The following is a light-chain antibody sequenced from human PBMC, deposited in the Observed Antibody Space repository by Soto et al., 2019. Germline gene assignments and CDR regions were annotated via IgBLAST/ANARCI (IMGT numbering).Light chain of an antibody. V-gene: IGLV3-25*03. CDR1: SLPKQY. CDR3: QSTDSSGFYVV. J-gene: IGLJ2*01. Sequence: SSELIQPPSVSVSPGQTARITCSGDSLPKQYVYWYQQKAGQAPILIIYKDNGRPSGIPERFSGSNSGTIVTLTISGVLAEDEADYYCQSTDSSGFYVVFGGGTKLTVL. CDR2: KDN.